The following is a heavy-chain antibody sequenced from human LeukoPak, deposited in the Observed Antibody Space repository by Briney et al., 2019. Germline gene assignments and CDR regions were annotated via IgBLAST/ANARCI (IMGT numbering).Heavy chain of an antibody. CDR3: AKAPGGNFDY. D-gene: IGHD4-23*01. Sequence: PGGSPRLSCAASGFTFSTYWLHWVRQAPGKGLEWVSAISGSGGSTYYADSVKGRFTISRDNSKNTLYLQMNSLRAEDTAVYYCAKAPGGNFDYWGQGTLVTVSS. V-gene: IGHV3-23*01. J-gene: IGHJ4*02. CDR1: GFTFSTYW. CDR2: ISGSGGST.